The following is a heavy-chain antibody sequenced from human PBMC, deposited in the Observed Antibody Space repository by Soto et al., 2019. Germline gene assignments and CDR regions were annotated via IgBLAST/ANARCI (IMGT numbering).Heavy chain of an antibody. CDR2: IKSKTDGGTT. D-gene: IGHD1-26*01. CDR1: GFTFSNAW. V-gene: IGHV3-15*01. Sequence: GSLRLSCAASGFTFSNAWMSWVRQAPGKGLEWVGRIKSKTDGGTTDYAAPVKGRFTISRDDSKNTLYLQMNSLKTEDTAVYYCTTDNNGSQPYYYYGMDVWGQGTTVTVSS. CDR3: TTDNNGSQPYYYYGMDV. J-gene: IGHJ6*02.